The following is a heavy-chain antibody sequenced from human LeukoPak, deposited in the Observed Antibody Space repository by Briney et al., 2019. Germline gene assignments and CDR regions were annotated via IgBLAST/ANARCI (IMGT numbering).Heavy chain of an antibody. V-gene: IGHV1-46*01. D-gene: IGHD2-2*02. CDR1: GYAFTGYY. CDR3: VVVPAAIPRYYYYGMDV. Sequence: ASVKVSCKASGYAFTGYYIHWVRQAPGQGLEWMGIINPSGGSTSYAQKFQGRVTMTRDTSTSTVYMELSSLRSEDTAVYYCVVVPAAIPRYYYYGMDVWGQGTTVTVSS. J-gene: IGHJ6*02. CDR2: INPSGGST.